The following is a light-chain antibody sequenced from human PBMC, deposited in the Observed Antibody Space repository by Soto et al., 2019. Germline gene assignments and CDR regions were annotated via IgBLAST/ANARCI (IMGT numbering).Light chain of an antibody. Sequence: AIRMTQSPSSFSASTGDRVTITCRASQGISSYLAWYQQKPGKAPKLLIYAASSLQSGVPSRFSGSGSGTDFTLTISSLQPEDFATYYCQQSDTTPIYTFGQGTKVDIK. CDR3: QQSDTTPIYT. J-gene: IGKJ2*01. CDR2: AAS. CDR1: QGISSY. V-gene: IGKV1-8*01.